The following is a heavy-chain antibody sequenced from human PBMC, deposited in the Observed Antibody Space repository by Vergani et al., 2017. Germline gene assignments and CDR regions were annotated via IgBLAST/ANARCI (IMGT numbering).Heavy chain of an antibody. J-gene: IGHJ4*02. Sequence: QVQLVESGGGVVQPGRSLRLSCAASGFTFSSYAMHWVRQAPGKGLEWVAVISYDGSNKYYADSVKGRFTISRDNSKNTLYLQMNNLRAEDTAVYYCARVRGVIDYWGQGTLVTVSS. CDR3: ARVRGVIDY. V-gene: IGHV3-30*01. CDR2: ISYDGSNK. D-gene: IGHD3-10*01. CDR1: GFTFSSYA.